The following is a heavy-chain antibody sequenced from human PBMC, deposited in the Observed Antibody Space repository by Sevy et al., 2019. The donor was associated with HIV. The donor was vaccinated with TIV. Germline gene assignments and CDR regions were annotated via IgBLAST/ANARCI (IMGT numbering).Heavy chain of an antibody. J-gene: IGHJ4*02. CDR3: ARDAGYSTVWYPGY. V-gene: IGHV3-30*03. Sequence: GGSLRLSCAASGFSFSTHAMHWVRQAPGKGLEWVAVISFDGSDKYYTDSGKGRFTISRDDSKNTLLLQVGSLRAADTAVYYCARDAGYSTVWYPGYWGQGTLVTVSS. CDR2: ISFDGSDK. CDR1: GFSFSTHA. D-gene: IGHD6-19*01.